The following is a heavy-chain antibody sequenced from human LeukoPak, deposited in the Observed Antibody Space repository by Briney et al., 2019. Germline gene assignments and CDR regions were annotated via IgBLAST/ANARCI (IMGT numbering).Heavy chain of an antibody. CDR3: ARDSPTGFDY. V-gene: IGHV1-18*01. D-gene: IGHD3-9*01. CDR1: GYTFTSYG. Sequence: ASVTLSCKSSGYTFTSYGISWVRQPPGQGLEWMGWISAYNGNTNYAQKLQGRVTMTTDTSTSTAYMELRSLRSDDTAVYYCARDSPTGFDYWGQGTLVTVSS. CDR2: ISAYNGNT. J-gene: IGHJ4*02.